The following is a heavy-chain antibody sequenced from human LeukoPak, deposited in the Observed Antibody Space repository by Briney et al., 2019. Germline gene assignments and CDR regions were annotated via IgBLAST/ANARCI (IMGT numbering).Heavy chain of an antibody. CDR1: GFTFSNAW. CDR2: IRYDGSNK. CDR3: AKDPLFHLYYGSGSYFDY. V-gene: IGHV3-30*02. Sequence: PGGSLRLSCAASGFTFSNAWMSWVRQAPGKGLEWVAFIRYDGSNKFYADSVKGRFTISRDNSKNTLYLQMNSLRAEDTAVYYCAKDPLFHLYYGSGSYFDYWGQGTLVTVSS. J-gene: IGHJ4*02. D-gene: IGHD3-10*01.